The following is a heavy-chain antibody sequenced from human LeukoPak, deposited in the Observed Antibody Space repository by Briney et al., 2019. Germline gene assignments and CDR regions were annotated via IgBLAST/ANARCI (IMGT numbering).Heavy chain of an antibody. D-gene: IGHD3-3*01. V-gene: IGHV1-18*01. CDR2: ISAYNGNT. Sequence: ASVKVSCKASGYTFTSYGISWVRQAPGQGLEWMGWISAYNGNTNYAQKLQGRVTMTTDTSTSTAYMELSSLRSEDTAVYYCARDSILEWSLTNYYYGMDVWGQGTTVTVSS. CDR1: GYTFTSYG. CDR3: ARDSILEWSLTNYYYGMDV. J-gene: IGHJ6*02.